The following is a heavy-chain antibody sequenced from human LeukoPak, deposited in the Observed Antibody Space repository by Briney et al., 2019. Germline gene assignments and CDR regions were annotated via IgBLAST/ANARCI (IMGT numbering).Heavy chain of an antibody. CDR1: GFTFSSYA. CDR3: ARIYYDSWSGYSWFDP. D-gene: IGHD3-3*01. V-gene: IGHV3-23*01. Sequence: GGSLRLSCAASGFTFSSYAMSWVRQAPGKGLEWVSAISGSGGSTYYADSVKGRFTISRDNSKNTLYLQMNSLRVDDTAVYHCARIYYDSWSGYSWFDPWGQGILVTVSS. J-gene: IGHJ5*02. CDR2: ISGSGGST.